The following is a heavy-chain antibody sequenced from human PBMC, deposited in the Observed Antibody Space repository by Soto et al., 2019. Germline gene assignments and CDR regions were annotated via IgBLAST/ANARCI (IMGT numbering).Heavy chain of an antibody. J-gene: IGHJ4*02. CDR3: MLGSGWKDFDY. CDR1: GGSITSSSYY. D-gene: IGHD3-22*01. V-gene: IGHV4-39*01. CDR2: IYYSGST. Sequence: QLQLQESGPGLVKPSETLSLTCTVSGGSITSSSYYWGWIRQPPGKGLEWIGSIYYSGSTYYNPSLKSRVTLSGDTSKNQFSLKLSSVTAADTAVYYCMLGSGWKDFDYWGQGTLVTVSS.